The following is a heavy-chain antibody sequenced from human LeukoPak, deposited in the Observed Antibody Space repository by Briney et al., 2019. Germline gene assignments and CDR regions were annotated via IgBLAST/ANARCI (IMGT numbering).Heavy chain of an antibody. CDR2: INHSGST. J-gene: IGHJ4*02. CDR1: GESFSGYY. V-gene: IGHV4-34*01. Sequence: SETLSLTCAVYGESFSGYYWSWIRQPPGKGLEWIGEINHSGSTNYNPSLKSRVTISVDTSKNQFSLKLSSVTAADTAVYYCARGTSSYDSSGYYWGYFDYWGQGTLVTVSS. D-gene: IGHD3-22*01. CDR3: ARGTSSYDSSGYYWGYFDY.